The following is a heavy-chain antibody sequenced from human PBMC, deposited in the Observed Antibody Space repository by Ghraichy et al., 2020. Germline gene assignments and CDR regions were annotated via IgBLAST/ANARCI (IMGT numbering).Heavy chain of an antibody. J-gene: IGHJ4*02. CDR3: ARGWDTQYYYDSPPRY. CDR1: GYTFTSYY. V-gene: IGHV1-46*01. CDR2: INPSGGST. D-gene: IGHD3-22*01. Sequence: ASVKVSCKASGYTFTSYYMHWVRQAPGQGLEWMGIINPSGGSTSYAQKFQGRVTMTRDTSTSTVYMELSSLRSEDTAVYYCARGWDTQYYYDSPPRYWGQGTLVTVSS.